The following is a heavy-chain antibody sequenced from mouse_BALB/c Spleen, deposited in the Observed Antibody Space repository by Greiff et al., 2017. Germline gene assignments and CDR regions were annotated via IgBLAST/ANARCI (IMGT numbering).Heavy chain of an antibody. Sequence: QVQLKQSGAELMKPGASVKISCKATGYTFSSYWIEWVKQRPGHGLEWIGEILPGSGSTNYNEKFKGKATFTADTSSNTAYMQLSSLTSEDSAVYYCARYRYGAWFAYWGQGTLVTVSA. D-gene: IGHD2-14*01. CDR2: ILPGSGST. CDR1: GYTFSSYW. CDR3: ARYRYGAWFAY. J-gene: IGHJ3*01. V-gene: IGHV1-9*01.